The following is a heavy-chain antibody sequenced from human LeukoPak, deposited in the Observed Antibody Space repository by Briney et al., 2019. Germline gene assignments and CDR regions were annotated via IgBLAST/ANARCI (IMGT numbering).Heavy chain of an antibody. J-gene: IGHJ4*02. Sequence: SETLSLTCAVSGYSISSGYYWGWIRQRPGKGLEWIGTIYQSGSTNYNPSLKSRVTISVDTSKNQFSLNLSSATAEDTAVYYCARDGTGYWGQGTLVTVSS. CDR1: GYSISSGYY. CDR2: IYQSGST. CDR3: ARDGTGY. V-gene: IGHV4-38-2*02. D-gene: IGHD1-26*01.